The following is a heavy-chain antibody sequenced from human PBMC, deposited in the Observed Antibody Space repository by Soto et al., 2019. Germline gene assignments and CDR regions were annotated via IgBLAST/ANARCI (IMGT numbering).Heavy chain of an antibody. V-gene: IGHV1-24*01. CDR3: ATDFGLVAGTRDYYYYGMDV. J-gene: IGHJ6*02. Sequence: ASLKVSCKVSGYTLTELSMHWVRQAPGKGLEWMGGFDPEDGETIYAQKFQGRVTMTEDTSTDTAYMELSSLRSEDTAVYYCATDFGLVAGTRDYYYYGMDVWGQGTTVTV. CDR1: GYTLTELS. CDR2: FDPEDGET. D-gene: IGHD6-19*01.